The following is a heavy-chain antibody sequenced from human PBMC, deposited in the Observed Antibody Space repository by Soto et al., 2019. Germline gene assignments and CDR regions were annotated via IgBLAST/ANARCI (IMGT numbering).Heavy chain of an antibody. CDR1: GFTFSSYA. D-gene: IGHD3-3*01. CDR2: ISGSGGST. J-gene: IGHJ6*02. V-gene: IGHV3-23*01. CDR3: ALCLYDLPLGYYYGMDV. Sequence: PGGSLRLSCAASGFTFSSYAMSWVRQAPGKGLEWVSAISGSGGSTYYADSVKGRFTISRDNSKNTLYLQMNSLRAEDTAVYYCALCLYDLPLGYYYGMDVWGQGTTVTAP.